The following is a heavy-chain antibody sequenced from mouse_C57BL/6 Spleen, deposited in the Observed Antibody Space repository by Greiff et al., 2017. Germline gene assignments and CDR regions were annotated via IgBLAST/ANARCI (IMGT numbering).Heavy chain of an antibody. CDR1: GSTFTSSW. Sequence: QVQLQQSGAELVRPGSSVQLSCKASGSTFTSSWMDWVKQRPGQGLEWIGNISPSDSATHYNQKFKDKATLTVDKSSSTAYMQLSSLTSEDSAVYYCAREYYGSIPFDYWGQGTTLTVAS. D-gene: IGHD1-1*01. CDR3: AREYYGSIPFDY. V-gene: IGHV1-61*01. J-gene: IGHJ2*01. CDR2: ISPSDSAT.